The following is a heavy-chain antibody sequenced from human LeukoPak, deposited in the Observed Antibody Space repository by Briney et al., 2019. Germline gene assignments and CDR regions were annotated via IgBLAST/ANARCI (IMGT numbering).Heavy chain of an antibody. CDR1: GYSISSGYY. Sequence: SETLSLTCTVSGYSISSGYYWGWIRQPPGKGLEWIGSIYHSGSTYYNPSLKSRVTISVDTSKNQFSLRLSSVTAADTAVYYCARARADYRYYYYYMDVWGKGTTVTVSS. CDR3: ARARADYRYYYYYMDV. V-gene: IGHV4-38-2*02. D-gene: IGHD4-11*01. J-gene: IGHJ6*03. CDR2: IYHSGST.